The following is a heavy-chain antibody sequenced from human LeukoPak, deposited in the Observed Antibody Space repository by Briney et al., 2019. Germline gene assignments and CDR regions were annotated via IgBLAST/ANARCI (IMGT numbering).Heavy chain of an antibody. CDR3: AKDFRFSGENYYYYGMDV. Sequence: PGGSLRLSCAASGFTFSSYAMSWVRQAPGKGLEWVSAISGSGGSTYYADSVKGRFTISRDNSKNTLYLQMNSLRAEDTAVYYCAKDFRFSGENYYYYGMDVWGQGTTVTVSS. J-gene: IGHJ6*02. D-gene: IGHD3-16*01. CDR2: ISGSGGST. V-gene: IGHV3-23*01. CDR1: GFTFSSYA.